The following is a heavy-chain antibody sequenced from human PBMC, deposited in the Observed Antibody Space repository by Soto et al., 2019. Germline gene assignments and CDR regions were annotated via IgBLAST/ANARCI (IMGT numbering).Heavy chain of an antibody. D-gene: IGHD5-12*01. J-gene: IGHJ4*02. CDR3: ARARGHDWYSDY. Sequence: GSLRLSCTASGFTFSXXXXSWVRQAPGKGLEWVSSITHSGTYVYYADSVKGRFTISRDSATNSLLLQMTSLRAEDTAVYHCARARGHDWYSDYWGQGTLVTVSS. CDR1: GFTFSXXX. V-gene: IGHV3-21*01. CDR2: ITHSGTYV.